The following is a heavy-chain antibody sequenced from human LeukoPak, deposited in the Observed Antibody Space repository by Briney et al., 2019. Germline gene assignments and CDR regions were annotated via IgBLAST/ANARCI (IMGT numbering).Heavy chain of an antibody. J-gene: IGHJ4*02. CDR1: GFTFSNYG. Sequence: GGSLRLSCTASGFTFSNYGMHWVRQAPGKGLEWVTFIRYDGSNKDYADSVKGRFTISRDNSNNTLYLQMTSLRAEDTAVYYCASCGSYFDYWGQGTLVTVSS. D-gene: IGHD3-16*01. CDR3: ASCGSYFDY. CDR2: IRYDGSNK. V-gene: IGHV3-30*02.